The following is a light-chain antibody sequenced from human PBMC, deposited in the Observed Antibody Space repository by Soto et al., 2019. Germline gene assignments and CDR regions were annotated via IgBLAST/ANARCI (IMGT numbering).Light chain of an antibody. Sequence: DIQMTQSPSTLSASVGDRVTITCRASQSISNYLDWYQQKPGKAPKLLIYLTSSLQSGVPSRFSGGGSGTDFTLTISSLQPEDFATYYCQQSYSIPLIFGGGTKVDIK. CDR1: QSISNY. V-gene: IGKV1-39*01. CDR2: LTS. CDR3: QQSYSIPLI. J-gene: IGKJ4*01.